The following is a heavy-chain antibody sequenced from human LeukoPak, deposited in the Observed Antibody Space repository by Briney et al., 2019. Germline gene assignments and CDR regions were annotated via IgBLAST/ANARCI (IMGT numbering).Heavy chain of an antibody. CDR2: IYYSGST. V-gene: IGHV4-59*01. Sequence: NPSETLSLTCTVSGGSISSYYWSWIRQPPGKGLEWIGYIYYSGSTNYNPSLKSRVTISADTSKNQFSLKLSSVTAADTAVYYCARNVDTAMGLGYWGQGTLVTVSS. D-gene: IGHD5-18*01. CDR1: GGSISSYY. J-gene: IGHJ4*02. CDR3: ARNVDTAMGLGY.